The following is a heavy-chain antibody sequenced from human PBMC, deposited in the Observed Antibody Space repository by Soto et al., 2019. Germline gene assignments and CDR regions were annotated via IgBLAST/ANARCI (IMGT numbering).Heavy chain of an antibody. V-gene: IGHV3-23*01. CDR2: ISGSGGST. J-gene: IGHJ4*02. CDR3: AKRSDDVDNAAHRYFDY. CDR1: GFTFSSYA. Sequence: EVQLLESGGGLVQPGGSLRLSCAASGFTFSSYAMSWVRQAPGKGLEWVSAISGSGGSTYYADSVKGRFTISRDNYKNTRHLQMNSLRAENTDVYYCAKRSDDVDNAAHRYFDYWGQGTLVSVSS. D-gene: IGHD6-13*01.